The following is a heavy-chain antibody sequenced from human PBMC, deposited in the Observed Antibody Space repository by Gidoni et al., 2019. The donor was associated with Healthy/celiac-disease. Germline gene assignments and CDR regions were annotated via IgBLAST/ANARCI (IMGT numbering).Heavy chain of an antibody. CDR1: GGSLSGYY. D-gene: IGHD2-2*01. J-gene: IGHJ6*03. Sequence: QVQLQQWGAGRLKPSETLSLACAVYGGSLSGYYWSWIRQTPGQGLEWIGEINQSGRTNYNPSLKSRVTISVDTSKNQFSLKLSSVTAADTAVYYCARQYVRYYMDVWGKGTTVTVSS. V-gene: IGHV4-34*01. CDR3: ARQYVRYYMDV. CDR2: INQSGRT.